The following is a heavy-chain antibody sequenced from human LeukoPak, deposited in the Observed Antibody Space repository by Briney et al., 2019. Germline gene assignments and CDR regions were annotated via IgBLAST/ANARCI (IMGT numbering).Heavy chain of an antibody. CDR2: NYYSRST. J-gene: IGHJ4*02. D-gene: IGHD3-16*01. CDR1: GGSISSSNDY. V-gene: IGHV4-39*01. Sequence: KTTETLSLTCTVSGGSISSSNDYWGCIRQPPGKGLEWIGSNYYSRSTYYNPSLRSRVTISVATTKNQFSLKLSSVTAADTAVYYCARRLSGPLDDWCQGTLVIVSA. CDR3: ARRLSGPLDD.